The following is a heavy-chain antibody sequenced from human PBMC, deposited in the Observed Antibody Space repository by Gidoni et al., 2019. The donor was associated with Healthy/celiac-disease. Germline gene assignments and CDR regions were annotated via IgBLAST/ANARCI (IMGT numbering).Heavy chain of an antibody. J-gene: IGHJ6*02. CDR2: ISGSGGST. Sequence: EVQLLESGGGLVQPGGSLRLSCAASGFTFSSYAMSWVRQAPGKGLEWVSAISGSGGSTYYADSVKGRFTISRDNSKNTLYLQMNSLRAEDTAVYYCANTYYGGNSTPRPDYYYYYGMDVWGQGTTVTVSS. V-gene: IGHV3-23*01. CDR1: GFTFSSYA. D-gene: IGHD4-17*01. CDR3: ANTYYGGNSTPRPDYYYYYGMDV.